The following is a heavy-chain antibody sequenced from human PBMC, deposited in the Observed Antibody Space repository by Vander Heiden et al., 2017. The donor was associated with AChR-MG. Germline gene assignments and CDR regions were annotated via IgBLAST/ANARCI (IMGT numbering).Heavy chain of an antibody. J-gene: IGHJ6*03. CDR3: AREWWGYGDSDYYYMDV. Sequence: QVQLQESGPGLVKPSQTLSLTCTVSGGSISSGGSYWSWIRQHPGKGLEWIGYIYYSGSTYYNPSLKSRVTISVDTSKNQFSLKLSSVTAADTAVYYCAREWWGYGDSDYYYMDVWGKGTTVTVSS. CDR2: IYYSGST. V-gene: IGHV4-31*03. CDR1: GGSISSGGSY. D-gene: IGHD4-17*01.